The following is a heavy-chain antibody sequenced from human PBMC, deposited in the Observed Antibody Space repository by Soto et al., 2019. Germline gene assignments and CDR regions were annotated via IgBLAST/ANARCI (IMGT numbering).Heavy chain of an antibody. V-gene: IGHV3-9*01. CDR2: ISWNSGSI. CDR1: GFTFDDYA. D-gene: IGHD6-13*01. CDR3: AKLGPSRPWNY. J-gene: IGHJ4*02. Sequence: EVQLVESGGGLVQPGRSLRLSCAASGFTFDDYAMHWVRPAPGKGREWVSGISWNSGSIGDAVSVKGRFTISRDNANNSRYLEMNSLRAEDTALYYCAKLGPSRPWNYWGQGTLVTVSS.